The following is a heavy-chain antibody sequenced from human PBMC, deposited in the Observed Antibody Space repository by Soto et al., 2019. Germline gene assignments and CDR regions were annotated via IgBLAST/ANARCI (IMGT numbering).Heavy chain of an antibody. D-gene: IGHD2-2*01. CDR2: IYPGDSDT. J-gene: IGHJ6*02. Sequence: GESLKISCKGSGYSFTSYWIGWVRQMPGKGLEWMGIIYPGDSDTRYSPSFQGQVTISADKSISTAYLQWSSLKASDTAMYYCAVIALYCSSTSCQGDYYYGMDVWGQGTTVTVSS. V-gene: IGHV5-51*01. CDR3: AVIALYCSSTSCQGDYYYGMDV. CDR1: GYSFTSYW.